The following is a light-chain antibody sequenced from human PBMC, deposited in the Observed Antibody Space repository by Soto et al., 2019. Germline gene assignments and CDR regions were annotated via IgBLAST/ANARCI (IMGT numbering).Light chain of an antibody. V-gene: IGKV1-12*01. Sequence: DIQMTQSPTSVSASVGDTVTITCRTTQYISSRLAWYQQKPGKAPKLLIYSASSLQSGVPSRFSGSGSGTYFTLTINRLQPADFASYYCQQTTSVPLYAFGQGTKVE. CDR1: QYISSR. CDR3: QQTTSVPLYA. J-gene: IGKJ2*01. CDR2: SAS.